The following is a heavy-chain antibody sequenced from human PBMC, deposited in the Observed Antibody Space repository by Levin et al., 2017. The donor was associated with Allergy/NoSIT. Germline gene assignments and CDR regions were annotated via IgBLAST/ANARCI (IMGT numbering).Heavy chain of an antibody. CDR3: ARDLSEWELSYGMDV. D-gene: IGHD1-26*01. V-gene: IGHV4-59*01. J-gene: IGHJ6*02. Sequence: SCTVSGGSISSYYWSWIRQPPGKGLEWIGYIYYSGSTNYNPSLKSRVTISVDTSKNQFSLKLSSVTAADTAVYYCARDLSEWELSYGMDVWGQGTTVTVSS. CDR2: IYYSGST. CDR1: GGSISSYY.